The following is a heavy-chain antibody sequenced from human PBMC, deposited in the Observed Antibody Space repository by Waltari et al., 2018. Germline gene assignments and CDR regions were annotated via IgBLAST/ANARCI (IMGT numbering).Heavy chain of an antibody. Sequence: QVHLVQSGTEVKRPGASVTVSCKASGYIFHPYGITWVRQAPGQGLEWVGWISPHNGKPSSAQKVQGRISITSDTSTNTATLERRSLTSADTAIYYCARDPPYCANGVCSDFWGQGTLVAGSS. J-gene: IGHJ4*02. CDR1: GYIFHPYG. D-gene: IGHD2-8*01. CDR3: ARDPPYCANGVCSDF. CDR2: ISPHNGKP. V-gene: IGHV1-18*01.